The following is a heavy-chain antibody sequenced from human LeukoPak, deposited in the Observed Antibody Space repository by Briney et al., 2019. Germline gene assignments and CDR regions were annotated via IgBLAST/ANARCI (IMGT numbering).Heavy chain of an antibody. CDR1: GGSISSNW. CDR3: ARGGTAVAGLGS. D-gene: IGHD6-19*01. V-gene: IGHV4-4*02. CDR2: IYHGGST. J-gene: IGHJ4*02. Sequence: SETLSLTCAVSGGSISSNWWSWVRQPPGKGLEWIGEIYHGGSTNYNPSLKSRVTISVDKSKNQFSLKLTSVTAADTAVYYCARGGTAVAGLGSWGQGTLVTVSS.